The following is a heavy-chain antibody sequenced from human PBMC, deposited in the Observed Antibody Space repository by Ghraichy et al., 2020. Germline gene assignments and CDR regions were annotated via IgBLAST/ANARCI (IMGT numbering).Heavy chain of an antibody. V-gene: IGHV3-23*01. CDR3: APRGASVHSEWGFFDY. CDR2: ISGAGGST. J-gene: IGHJ4*02. CDR1: GFTFSAHA. Sequence: LSLTCAASGFTFSAHAMNWVRQAPGKGLEWVATISGAGGSTYYAESVKGRFTISRDNSKNTLLLQMDSLRAEDTAVYYCAPRGASVHSEWGFFDYWGQGTLVTVSA. D-gene: IGHD1-26*01.